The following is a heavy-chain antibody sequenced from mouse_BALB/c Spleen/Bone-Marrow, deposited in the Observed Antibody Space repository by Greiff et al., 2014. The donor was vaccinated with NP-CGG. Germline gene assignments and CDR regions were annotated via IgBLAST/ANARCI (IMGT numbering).Heavy chain of an antibody. CDR2: INPSTGNT. Sequence: QVQLQQSGAELAKPGASVKMSCKASGYTFTNYWMHWVKQRPGQGLEWIGYINPSTGNTEYNQKFKDKATLAADKSSNTAFMQLSSLTSEDSAVYFCARGNYEAMDYWGQGTSVTVSS. J-gene: IGHJ4*01. CDR3: ARGNYEAMDY. V-gene: IGHV1-7*01. D-gene: IGHD2-1*01. CDR1: GYTFTNYW.